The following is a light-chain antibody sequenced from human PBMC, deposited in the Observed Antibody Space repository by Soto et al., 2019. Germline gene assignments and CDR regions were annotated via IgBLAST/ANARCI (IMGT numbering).Light chain of an antibody. J-gene: IGLJ1*01. V-gene: IGLV2-14*01. CDR3: HSYRTLSTYV. CDR1: SSDIGGYNF. Sequence: QSALTQPASVSWSPGQSITIAFTGTSSDIGGYNFVSWYQQHPGKAPKLLIYDVGNRPSGVSNRFSCSKSGHTASPTISGLHADDEARYYSHSYRTLSTYVFVTGTKVTVL. CDR2: DVG.